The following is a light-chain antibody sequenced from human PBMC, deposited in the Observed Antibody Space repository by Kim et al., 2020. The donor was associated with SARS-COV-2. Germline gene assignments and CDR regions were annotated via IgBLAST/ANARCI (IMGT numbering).Light chain of an antibody. V-gene: IGLV3-19*01. Sequence: LGRTVRIPCQGDSLRGYYASWYQQKPGQAPVLVIYGKNNRPSGIPDRFSGSSSGNTASLTITGAQAEDEADYYCNSRDSSGNHPWVFGGGTQLTVL. J-gene: IGLJ3*02. CDR1: SLRGYY. CDR3: NSRDSSGNHPWV. CDR2: GKN.